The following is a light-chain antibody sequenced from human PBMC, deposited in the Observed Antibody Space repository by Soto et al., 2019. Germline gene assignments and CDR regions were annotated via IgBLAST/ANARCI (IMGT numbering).Light chain of an antibody. CDR2: GNS. V-gene: IGLV1-40*01. J-gene: IGLJ3*02. CDR3: QSYDSSLSGV. CDR1: SSNIGAGYD. Sequence: QAVVTQPPSVSGAPGQRVTISCTGSSSNIGAGYDVHWYQQLPGTAPKLLIYGNSNRPSGVPDRFSGSKSGTSVSLAITGLQAEDEADYYCQSYDSSLSGVFGGGTKLTVL.